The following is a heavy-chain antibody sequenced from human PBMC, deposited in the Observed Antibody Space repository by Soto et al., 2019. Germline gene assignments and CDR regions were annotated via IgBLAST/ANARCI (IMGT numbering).Heavy chain of an antibody. CDR1: GYRFTSYW. V-gene: IGHV5-51*01. CDR3: ARLDCSTTRCYTGRFYYGLDV. CDR2: IYPGDFDT. Sequence: GESLKISCKGSGYRFTSYWIAWVRQLPGKGLEFMGIIYPGDFDTRYNPSFQGQVTISVDNSISTAYLQWSSLKAPDTAMYYCARLDCSTTRCYTGRFYYGLDVWGQGTTVTVSS. J-gene: IGHJ6*02. D-gene: IGHD2-2*02.